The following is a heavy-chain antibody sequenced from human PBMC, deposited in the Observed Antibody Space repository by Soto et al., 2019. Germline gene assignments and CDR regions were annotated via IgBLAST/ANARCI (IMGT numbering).Heavy chain of an antibody. CDR2: ISLDDDK. V-gene: IGHV2-5*02. J-gene: IGHJ4*02. CDR3: AHSGPIATVACAY. CDR1: GFSLTTTEVA. Sequence: QITMKESGPSLVNPPQSLTLTCSFSGFSLTTTEVAVGWIRQPPGKALEWLALISLDDDKRYSPSLKSSLTITKDTPKNQVVLTMTNVLPEDTATYFGAHSGPIATVACAYWCQGILGTVSS. D-gene: IGHD6-13*01.